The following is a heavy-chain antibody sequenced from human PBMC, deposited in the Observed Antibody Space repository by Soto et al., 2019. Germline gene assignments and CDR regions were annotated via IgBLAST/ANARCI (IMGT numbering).Heavy chain of an antibody. CDR3: ARGQYVLDSPDY. D-gene: IGHD3-22*01. J-gene: IGHJ4*02. CDR2: INDSGST. Sequence: ASETLSLTCAVHGGSFSGYYWSWIRQPPGKGLEWIGEINDSGSTNYNPSLKSRVAISFDTSKNQFSLKLTSVTAADTALYYCARGQYVLDSPDYWGQGTLVTVSS. V-gene: IGHV4-34*01. CDR1: GGSFSGYY.